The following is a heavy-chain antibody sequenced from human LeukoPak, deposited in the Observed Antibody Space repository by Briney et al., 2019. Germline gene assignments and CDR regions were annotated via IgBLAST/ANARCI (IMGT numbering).Heavy chain of an antibody. CDR2: IYHSGST. V-gene: IGHV4-4*02. CDR3: ARARPRYSSSSGVFGY. Sequence: SGTLSLTCAVSGGSISSSNWWSWVRQPPGKGLEWIGEIYHSGSTNYNPSLKSRVTISVDKSKNQFSLKLSSVTAADTAVYYCARARPRYSSSSGVFGYWGQGTLVAVSS. D-gene: IGHD6-13*01. CDR1: GGSISSSNW. J-gene: IGHJ4*02.